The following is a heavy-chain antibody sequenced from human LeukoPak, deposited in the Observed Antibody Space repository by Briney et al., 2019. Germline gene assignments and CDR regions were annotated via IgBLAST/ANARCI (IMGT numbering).Heavy chain of an antibody. Sequence: GASVKVSCKASGGTFSSYAISWVRQAPGQGLEWMGRIIPILGIANYAQKFQGRVTITADKSTSTAYMELSSLRSEDTAVYYCARDQVQYSSGWYSQTRIHHFDYWGQGTLVTVSS. CDR1: GGTFSSYA. CDR2: IIPILGIA. J-gene: IGHJ4*02. D-gene: IGHD6-19*01. CDR3: ARDQVQYSSGWYSQTRIHHFDY. V-gene: IGHV1-69*04.